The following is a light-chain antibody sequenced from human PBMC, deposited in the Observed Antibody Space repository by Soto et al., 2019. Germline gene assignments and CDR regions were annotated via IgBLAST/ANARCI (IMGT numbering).Light chain of an antibody. CDR2: GAS. CDR1: QRVNNN. Sequence: ETVMTQSPGTLSVSPGERATLSCRASQRVNNNFAWYQQKPGQAPRLLIYGASARATGIPARFSGGGSGTEFTLTISSLQSEDFAVYYCQQYNNWPLTFGGGTKVDIK. CDR3: QQYNNWPLT. V-gene: IGKV3-15*01. J-gene: IGKJ4*01.